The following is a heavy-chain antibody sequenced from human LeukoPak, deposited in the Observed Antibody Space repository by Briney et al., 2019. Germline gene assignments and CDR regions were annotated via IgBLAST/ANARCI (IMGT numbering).Heavy chain of an antibody. CDR2: IYSGGST. J-gene: IGHJ6*02. CDR3: ARDLGATKGYYYGMDV. CDR1: GFTVSSNY. V-gene: IGHV3-53*01. Sequence: GGSLRLSCAASGFTVSSNYMSWVRQAPGKGLEWVSVIYSGGSTYYADSVKGRFTISRDNSKNTLYLQMNSLRAEDTAVYYCARDLGATKGYYYGMDVWGQGTTVTVSS. D-gene: IGHD1-26*01.